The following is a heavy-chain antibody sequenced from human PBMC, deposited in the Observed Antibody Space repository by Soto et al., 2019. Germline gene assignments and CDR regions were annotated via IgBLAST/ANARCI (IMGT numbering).Heavy chain of an antibody. J-gene: IGHJ4*02. Sequence: EVQLVESGGGLVQPGGSLRLSCAASGFTFSTYWMHWVRQAPGKGLVWVSRIKSDGSSTTYADSVKGRFTISRDNAKNTLYLQMNSLRVEDTAVYYCARTFVDSGSYYNDYWGQGTLVTVSS. D-gene: IGHD3-10*01. CDR2: IKSDGSST. CDR3: ARTFVDSGSYYNDY. V-gene: IGHV3-74*01. CDR1: GFTFSTYW.